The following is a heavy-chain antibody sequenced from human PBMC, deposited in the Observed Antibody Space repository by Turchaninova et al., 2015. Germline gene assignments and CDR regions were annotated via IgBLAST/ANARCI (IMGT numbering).Heavy chain of an antibody. V-gene: IGHV1-2*02. CDR2: INPNSGGT. J-gene: IGHJ4*02. Sequence: QVQLVQSGAEVKEPGASVKVSCKASGYSFTAYYFHWVRHAPGQGLQWMGWINPNSGGTNYAQKFQGRVTMTRDTSISTAYMELSRLISDDTAAYYCARISASGWFPDYWGRGTPVTVSS. D-gene: IGHD6-19*01. CDR3: ARISASGWFPDY. CDR1: GYSFTAYY.